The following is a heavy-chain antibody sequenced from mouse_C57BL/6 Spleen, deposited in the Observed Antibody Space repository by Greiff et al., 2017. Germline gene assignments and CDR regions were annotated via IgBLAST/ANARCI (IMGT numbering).Heavy chain of an antibody. CDR3: AREGFTTVVAYYFDY. J-gene: IGHJ2*01. Sequence: QVQLQQPGTELVKPGASVKLSCKASGYTFTSYWMHWVKQRPGQGLEWIGNINPSNGGTKYNEKFKSKATLTVDKSSSTAYMQLSSLTSADSEVYYCAREGFTTVVAYYFDYWGQGTTLTVSS. CDR1: GYTFTSYW. D-gene: IGHD1-1*01. V-gene: IGHV1-53*01. CDR2: INPSNGGT.